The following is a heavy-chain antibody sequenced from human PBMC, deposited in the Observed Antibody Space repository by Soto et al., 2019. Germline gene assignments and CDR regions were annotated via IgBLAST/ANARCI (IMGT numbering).Heavy chain of an antibody. CDR3: AKGASMIVPDGMDV. D-gene: IGHD2-2*01. J-gene: IGHJ6*02. CDR2: ISGSAGST. CDR1: GFTFSSYA. Sequence: EVQLLESGGGLVQPGGSLRLSCAASGFTFSSYAMSWVRQAPWKGLEWVSAISGSAGSTYYAESVKGRFTISRDNSKNTLSLQMNSLRSEDTAGYYCAKGASMIVPDGMDVWGQGTTVTVSS. V-gene: IGHV3-23*01.